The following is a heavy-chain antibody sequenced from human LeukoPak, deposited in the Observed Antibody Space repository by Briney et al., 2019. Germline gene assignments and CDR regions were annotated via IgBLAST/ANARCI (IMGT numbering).Heavy chain of an antibody. CDR3: ASVVVSDAFDI. CDR1: GGSFSGYY. J-gene: IGHJ3*02. CDR2: INHSGST. Sequence: TETLSLTCAVYGGSFSGYYWSWIRQPPGKGLEWIGEINHSGSTNYNPSLKSRVTISVDTSKNQFSLKLSSVTAADTAVYYCASVVVSDAFDIWGQGAMVTVSS. V-gene: IGHV4-34*01. D-gene: IGHD2-15*01.